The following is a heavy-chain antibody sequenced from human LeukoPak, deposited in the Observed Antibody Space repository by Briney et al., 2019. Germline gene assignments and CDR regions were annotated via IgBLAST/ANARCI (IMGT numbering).Heavy chain of an antibody. D-gene: IGHD3-9*01. V-gene: IGHV1-2*02. CDR1: GYTFTGYY. Sequence: ASVKVSCKAFGYTFTGYYMHWVRQAPGQGLEWMGWINPNSGGTNYAQKFQGRVTMTRDTSISTAYMELSRLRSDDTAVYYCARHYIPTEVRYFDWTNPAYGMDVWGQGTTVTVSS. CDR2: INPNSGGT. CDR3: ARHYIPTEVRYFDWTNPAYGMDV. J-gene: IGHJ6*02.